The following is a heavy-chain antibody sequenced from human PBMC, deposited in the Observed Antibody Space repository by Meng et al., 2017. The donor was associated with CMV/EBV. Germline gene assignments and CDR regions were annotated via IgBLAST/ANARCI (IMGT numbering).Heavy chain of an antibody. Sequence: SVKVSCKASGFTFTSSAVQWVRQARGQRLEWIGWIVVGSGNTNYAQKFQERVTITRDMSTSTAYMELSSLRSEDTAVYYCAAIPPAISGSYYADAFDIWGQETMVTVSS. D-gene: IGHD1-26*01. CDR2: IVVGSGNT. CDR1: GFTFTSSA. V-gene: IGHV1-58*01. CDR3: AAIPPAISGSYYADAFDI. J-gene: IGHJ3*02.